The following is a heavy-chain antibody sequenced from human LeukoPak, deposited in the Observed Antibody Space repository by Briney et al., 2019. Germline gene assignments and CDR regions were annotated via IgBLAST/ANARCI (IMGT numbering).Heavy chain of an antibody. CDR3: ARGVRGIIITEYYFDY. Sequence: SETLSLTCSVSGGSFSSGHYYWSWIRQPPGKGLEWIGYIFHSGSTYYNPSLKSRVTISVDWSKNQFSLKLSSVTAADTAVYYCARGVRGIIITEYYFDYWGQGTLVTVSS. CDR2: IFHSGST. CDR1: GGSFSSGHYY. V-gene: IGHV4-30-2*01. J-gene: IGHJ4*02. D-gene: IGHD3-10*01.